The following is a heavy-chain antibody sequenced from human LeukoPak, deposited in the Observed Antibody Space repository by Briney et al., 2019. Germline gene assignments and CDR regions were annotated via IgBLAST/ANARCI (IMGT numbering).Heavy chain of an antibody. V-gene: IGHV3-53*01. CDR2: IYSGGST. CDR3: ARGGVATTGIDY. D-gene: IGHD1-1*01. Sequence: GGSLRLSCAASGFTVSSNHMTWVRQAPGEGLEWVSVIYSGGSTNYADSVKGRFTISRDNSKNTLYLQMNSLRGEDTAVYYCARGGVATTGIDYWGQGTLVTVSS. CDR1: GFTVSSNH. J-gene: IGHJ4*02.